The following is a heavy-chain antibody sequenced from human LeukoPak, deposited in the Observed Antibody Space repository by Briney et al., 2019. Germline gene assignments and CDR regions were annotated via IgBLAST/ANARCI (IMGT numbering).Heavy chain of an antibody. CDR2: IYSGGST. Sequence: GGSLRLSCAASGFTVSSNYMSWVRQAPGKGLEWVSVIYSGGSTYYADSVKGRFTISRDNCKNTLYLQMNSLRAEDTAVYYCARDSPTFYYYDSSGYIDAFDIWGQGTMVTVSS. D-gene: IGHD3-22*01. CDR3: ARDSPTFYYYDSSGYIDAFDI. CDR1: GFTVSSNY. J-gene: IGHJ3*02. V-gene: IGHV3-53*01.